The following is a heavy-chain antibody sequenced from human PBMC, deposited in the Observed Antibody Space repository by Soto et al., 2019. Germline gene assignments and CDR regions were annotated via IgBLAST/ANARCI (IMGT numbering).Heavy chain of an antibody. CDR2: IYSGGST. CDR1: GFTVSSNY. J-gene: IGHJ6*03. D-gene: IGHD3-10*01. CDR3: ARDRGGSGSWLFEYYYYYMDV. V-gene: IGHV3-66*01. Sequence: GGSLRLSCAASGFTVSSNYMSWVRQAPGKGLEWVSVIYSGGSTYYADSVKGRFTISRDNSKNTLYLQMNSLRAEDTAVYYCARDRGGSGSWLFEYYYYYMDVWGKGTTVTVSS.